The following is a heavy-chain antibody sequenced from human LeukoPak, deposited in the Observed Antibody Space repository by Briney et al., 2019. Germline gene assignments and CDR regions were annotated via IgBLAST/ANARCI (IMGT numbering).Heavy chain of an antibody. D-gene: IGHD3-10*01. V-gene: IGHV1-69*04. Sequence: SVKVSCKASGYTFTGYYMHWVRQAPGQGLEWLGRIIPIVDITNYAQKFQGRVTIIADNSTRTAYMELSSLTSEDTAVYYCARGLHFTMVRGGTTNYYYGMDVWGQGTSVTVSS. CDR2: IIPIVDIT. J-gene: IGHJ6*02. CDR1: GYTFTGYY. CDR3: ARGLHFTMVRGGTTNYYYGMDV.